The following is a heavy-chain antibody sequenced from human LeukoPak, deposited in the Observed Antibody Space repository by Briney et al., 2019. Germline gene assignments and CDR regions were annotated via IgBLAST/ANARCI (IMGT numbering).Heavy chain of an antibody. V-gene: IGHV3-23*01. CDR3: AKGDILTGYYTSATSGGTPQY. D-gene: IGHD3-9*01. J-gene: IGHJ4*02. Sequence: GGSLRLSCAASGFTFSSYAMSWVRQAPGKGLEWVSAISGSGGSTYYADSVKGRFTISRDNSKNTLYLQMNSLRAEDTAVYYCAKGDILTGYYTSATSGGTPQYWGQGTLVTVSS. CDR1: GFTFSSYA. CDR2: ISGSGGST.